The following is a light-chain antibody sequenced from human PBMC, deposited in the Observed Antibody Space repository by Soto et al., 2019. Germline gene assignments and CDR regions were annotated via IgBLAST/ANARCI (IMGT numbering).Light chain of an antibody. Sequence: DVQLTQSPSFLSASVGDRVTITCRASQDINTYLAWYQQKPRKAPKLQIFAASTLQNGVPSRFSGSGSGTEFTVTITSLQPEDFGAYYGQRRKSYPIPCGRGPRLEIK. CDR3: QRRKSYPIP. CDR1: QDINTY. V-gene: IGKV1-9*01. CDR2: AAS. J-gene: IGKJ5*01.